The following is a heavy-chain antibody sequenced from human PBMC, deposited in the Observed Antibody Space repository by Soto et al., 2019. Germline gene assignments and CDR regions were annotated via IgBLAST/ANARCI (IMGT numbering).Heavy chain of an antibody. CDR3: ARGDSAYDPLDY. J-gene: IGHJ4*02. V-gene: IGHV4-31*03. D-gene: IGHD5-12*01. Sequence: SETLSLTCTVSGGSISSGGYYWTWIRQHPGKGLEWIGYIYYSGSTYYNPSLKSRVTISVDTSKNQFSLKLSSVTAADTAVYYCARGDSAYDPLDYWGQGTLVTVSS. CDR1: GGSISSGGYY. CDR2: IYYSGST.